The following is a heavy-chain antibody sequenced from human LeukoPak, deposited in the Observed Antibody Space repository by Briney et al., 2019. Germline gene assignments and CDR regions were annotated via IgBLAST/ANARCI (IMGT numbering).Heavy chain of an antibody. V-gene: IGHV1-69*13. CDR3: AREAGWNTYYYGMDV. Sequence: SVKVSCKASGGTFSSYTISWVRQAPGQGLEWMGGIIPIFGTANYAQKFQGRVTITADESTSTAYMELSSLRSEDTAVYYCAREAGWNTYYYGMDVWGKGTTVTVSS. J-gene: IGHJ6*04. CDR2: IIPIFGTA. CDR1: GGTFSSYT. D-gene: IGHD1/OR15-1a*01.